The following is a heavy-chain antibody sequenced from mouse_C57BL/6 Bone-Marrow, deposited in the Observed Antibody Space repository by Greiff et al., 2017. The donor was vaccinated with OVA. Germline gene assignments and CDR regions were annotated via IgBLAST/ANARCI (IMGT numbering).Heavy chain of an antibody. CDR3: TRLLDAMDY. D-gene: IGHD2-1*01. CDR1: GFTFSSYA. J-gene: IGHJ4*01. V-gene: IGHV5-9-1*02. Sequence: EVKLVESGEGLVKPGGSLKLSCAASGFTFSSYAMSWVRQTPETRLEWVAYISSGGDYIYYADTVKGRFTISRDNARKSLYLQMISLKSEDTAMYYCTRLLDAMDYWGQGTSVTVSS. CDR2: ISSGGDYI.